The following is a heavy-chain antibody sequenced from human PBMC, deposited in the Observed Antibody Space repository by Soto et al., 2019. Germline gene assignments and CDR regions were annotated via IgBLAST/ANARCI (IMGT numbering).Heavy chain of an antibody. J-gene: IGHJ4*02. CDR3: ARDSYGDYSIDY. CDR2: IYHSGST. CDR1: GGYISSSNW. V-gene: IGHV4-4*02. D-gene: IGHD4-17*01. Sequence: PSETLSLTCAVSGGYISSSNWWSWVRQPPGKGLEWIGEIYHSGSTNYNPSLKSRVTISVDKSKNQFSLKLSSVTAADTAVYYCARDSYGDYSIDYWGQGTLVTVSS.